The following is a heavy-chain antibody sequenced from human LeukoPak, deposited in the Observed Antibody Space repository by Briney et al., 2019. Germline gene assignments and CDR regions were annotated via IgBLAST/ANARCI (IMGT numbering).Heavy chain of an antibody. J-gene: IGHJ4*02. CDR1: GGSIIGSNW. CDR2: IFHSGTT. V-gene: IGHV4-4*02. Sequence: SGTLSLTCGVSGGSIIGSNWWTWVRQPPGKGLEWIAEIFHSGTTNYNPSLKSRVTISVDKSKNQFSLKLSPVTAADTAVYYCARDPDYGGNSFNYWGQGTLVTVSS. D-gene: IGHD4-23*01. CDR3: ARDPDYGGNSFNY.